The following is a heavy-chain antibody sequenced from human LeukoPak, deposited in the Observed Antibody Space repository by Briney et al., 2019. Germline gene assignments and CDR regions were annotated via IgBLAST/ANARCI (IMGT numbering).Heavy chain of an antibody. CDR1: GYTFTGYY. J-gene: IGHJ3*02. Sequence: ASVKVSCKASGYTFTGYYMHWVRQAPGQGLEWMGWINPNSGGTNYAQKFQGRVTMTRDTSISTAYMELSRLRSDDTAVYYCARDVYSYGTAGAFDIWGQGTMVTVSS. D-gene: IGHD5-18*01. CDR2: INPNSGGT. V-gene: IGHV1-2*02. CDR3: ARDVYSYGTAGAFDI.